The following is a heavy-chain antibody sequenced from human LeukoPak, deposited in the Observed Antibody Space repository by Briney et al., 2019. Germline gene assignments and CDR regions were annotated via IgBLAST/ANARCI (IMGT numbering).Heavy chain of an antibody. CDR1: GLALSSYA. D-gene: IGHD2-21*01. V-gene: IGHV3-23*01. CDR3: AKVPLTWLVRDYYYMDV. Sequence: PGGSLRLSCAASGLALSSYAMSWVRQAPGKGLEWVSGISVSGGSTYYADSVKGRFTISRDNSNNTLYLQMNSLRVEDTAVYYCAKVPLTWLVRDYYYMDVWGKGTTVTVSS. CDR2: ISVSGGST. J-gene: IGHJ6*03.